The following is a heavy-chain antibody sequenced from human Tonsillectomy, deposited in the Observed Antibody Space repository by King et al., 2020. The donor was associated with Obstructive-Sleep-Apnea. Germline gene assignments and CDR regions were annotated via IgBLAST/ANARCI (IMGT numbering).Heavy chain of an antibody. CDR3: ARERIGTAMGRRGFDP. Sequence: VQLVESGAEVKKPGASVKVSCKASGYTFTSYDINWVRQATGQGLEWMGWMNPNSGTTVYAQKFQGRVTMTRNTAISTAYMELSSLRSEDTAVSYCARERIGTAMGRRGFDPWGQGTLVTVSS. CDR2: MNPNSGTT. J-gene: IGHJ5*02. V-gene: IGHV1-8*01. D-gene: IGHD5-18*01. CDR1: GYTFTSYD.